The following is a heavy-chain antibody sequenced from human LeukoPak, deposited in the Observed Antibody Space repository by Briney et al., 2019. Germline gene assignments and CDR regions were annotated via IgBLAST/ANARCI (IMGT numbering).Heavy chain of an antibody. CDR1: GDSISGFY. CDR3: ARTLGYCSGGSCSGWFDP. Sequence: PSETLSLTCTVSGDSISGFYWSWIRQPPGKGLEWIGYIYYSGSTNYNPSLKSRVTISVDTSKNQFSLKLSSVTAADTAVYYCARTLGYCSGGSCSGWFDPWGQGTLVTVSS. J-gene: IGHJ5*02. CDR2: IYYSGST. D-gene: IGHD2-15*01. V-gene: IGHV4-59*12.